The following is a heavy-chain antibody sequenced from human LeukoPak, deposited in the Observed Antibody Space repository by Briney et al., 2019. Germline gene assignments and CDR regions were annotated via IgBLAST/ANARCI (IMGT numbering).Heavy chain of an antibody. CDR2: ISGGGGST. J-gene: IGHJ4*02. Sequence: PGGSLRLSCAASGFPFSSYAMSWVRQAPGKGLEWVSGISGGGGSTYYADSVRGRFTISRDNSKNTLYLQVNSLRAEDTAVYYCARTRGPNVFGGVHGYWGQGTLVTVSS. CDR3: ARTRGPNVFGGVHGY. CDR1: GFPFSSYA. V-gene: IGHV3-23*01. D-gene: IGHD3-16*01.